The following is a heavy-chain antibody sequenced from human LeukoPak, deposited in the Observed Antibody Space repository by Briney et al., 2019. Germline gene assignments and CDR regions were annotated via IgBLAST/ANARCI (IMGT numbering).Heavy chain of an antibody. CDR3: AGDPNGDYIGTFDM. J-gene: IGHJ3*02. V-gene: IGHV3-23*01. CDR1: EFTISTYG. D-gene: IGHD4-17*01. CDR2: ISGSGGST. Sequence: GGSLRLSCAASEFTISTYGMSWVRQAPGKGLEWVSSISGSGGSTQYADSVQGRFAISRDNSKNTLYLQMNSLRVDDTAMYFCAGDPNGDYIGTFDMRGRGTMVSVSS.